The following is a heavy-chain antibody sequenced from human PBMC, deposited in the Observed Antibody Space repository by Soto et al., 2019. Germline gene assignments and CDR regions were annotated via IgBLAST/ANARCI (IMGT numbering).Heavy chain of an antibody. J-gene: IGHJ4*02. V-gene: IGHV3-20*01. CDR1: GFTFDDYG. Sequence: GGSLRLSCAASGFTFDDYGMSWVRQAPGKGLEWVSGINWNGGSTGYADSVKGRFTISRDNAKNSLYLQMNSLRAEDTALYHCARENHDYGDYGNFDYWGQGTLVTVSS. CDR2: INWNGGST. CDR3: ARENHDYGDYGNFDY. D-gene: IGHD4-17*01.